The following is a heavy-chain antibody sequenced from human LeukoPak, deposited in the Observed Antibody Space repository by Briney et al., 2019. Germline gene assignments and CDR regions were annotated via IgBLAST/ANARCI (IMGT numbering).Heavy chain of an antibody. Sequence: ASVKVSCKASGYTFTSYGISWVRQAPGQGLEWMGWISAYDGNTNNAQKLQGRVTMTTDTSTSTAYMELRSLRSDDTAVYYCARRGADYYSYYMDVWGKGTTVTISS. V-gene: IGHV1-18*01. D-gene: IGHD3-10*01. J-gene: IGHJ6*03. CDR3: ARRGADYYSYYMDV. CDR2: ISAYDGNT. CDR1: GYTFTSYG.